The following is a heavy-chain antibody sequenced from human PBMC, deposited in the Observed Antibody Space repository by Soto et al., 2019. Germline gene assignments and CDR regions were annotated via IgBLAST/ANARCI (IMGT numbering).Heavy chain of an antibody. CDR2: IIPIFGTA. V-gene: IGHV1-69*01. CDR3: ARTVPYDILTGYSGHFDY. J-gene: IGHJ4*02. CDR1: GGTFSSYA. D-gene: IGHD3-9*01. Sequence: GPQVKVSCKASGGTFSSYAISWVRQAPGQGLEWMGGIIPIFGTANYAQKFQGRVTITADESTSTAYMELSSLRSEDTAVYYCARTVPYDILTGYSGHFDYWGQGTLVTVSS.